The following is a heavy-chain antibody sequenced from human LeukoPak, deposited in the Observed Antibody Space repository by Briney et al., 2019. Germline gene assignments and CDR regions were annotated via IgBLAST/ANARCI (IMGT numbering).Heavy chain of an antibody. J-gene: IGHJ4*02. CDR1: GYNFTNYW. Sequence: GESLKISCKGSGYNFTNYWIGWVRQMPGKGLEWVGMIYPDDSDTRYSPSFQGQVTISAVKSINTACLQWGSLKASDTAMYYCARQGSYSSSWYNIDYWGQGTPVTVSS. V-gene: IGHV5-51*01. CDR3: ARQGSYSSSWYNIDY. D-gene: IGHD6-13*01. CDR2: IYPDDSDT.